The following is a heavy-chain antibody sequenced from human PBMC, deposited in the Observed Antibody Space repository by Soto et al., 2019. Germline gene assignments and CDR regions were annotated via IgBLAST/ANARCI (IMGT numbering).Heavy chain of an antibody. J-gene: IGHJ4*02. CDR2: INPDGTER. CDR3: AGWGGHDYNY. V-gene: IGHV3-7*03. D-gene: IGHD3-16*01. CDR1: GFTFSNYY. Sequence: EVQLVQSGGGLVQPGGSLRLSCVSSGFTFSNYYMNWVRQAPGKGLEWVANINPDGTERNYVDSVKGRFTTSRDNAKNSLYLQMNSLRAADTAVYYCAGWGGHDYNYWGQGILVTVSS.